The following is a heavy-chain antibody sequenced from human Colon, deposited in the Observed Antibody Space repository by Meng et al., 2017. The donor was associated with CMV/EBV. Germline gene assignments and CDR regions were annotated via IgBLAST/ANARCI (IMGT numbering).Heavy chain of an antibody. D-gene: IGHD2-21*01. CDR2: VNAGGSDT. V-gene: IGHV3-23*01. Sequence: GESLMISCAASGFTFNNHAMNWVRQAPGKGLDWVSTVNAGGSDTYYADSVKGRFTVSRDNSKNTLYLQMNSLRVEDPAIYFWVRSDRCGGDCYDRPLDYWGQGSLVTVSS. CDR3: VRSDRCGGDCYDRPLDY. CDR1: GFTFNNHA. J-gene: IGHJ4*02.